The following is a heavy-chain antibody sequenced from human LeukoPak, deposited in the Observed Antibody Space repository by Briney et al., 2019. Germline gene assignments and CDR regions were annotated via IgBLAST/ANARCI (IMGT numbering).Heavy chain of an antibody. CDR2: INSDGSSI. Sequence: GGSLRLSCAASGFTFSSHWMHWVRQAPGKGLVWVSRINSDGSSISYADSVKGRFTISRDNAKNTLYLQMNSLRAEDTAVYYCAKDNDYGGNSIDYWGQGTLVTVSS. D-gene: IGHD4-23*01. V-gene: IGHV3-74*01. CDR3: AKDNDYGGNSIDY. CDR1: GFTFSSHW. J-gene: IGHJ4*02.